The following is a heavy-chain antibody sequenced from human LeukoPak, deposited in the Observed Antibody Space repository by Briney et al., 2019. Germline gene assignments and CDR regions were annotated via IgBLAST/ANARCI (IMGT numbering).Heavy chain of an antibody. J-gene: IGHJ4*02. CDR3: ASRITMAAWGYFDY. CDR2: IYHSGST. CDR1: GGSISSGGYS. Sequence: SETLSLTCAVSGGSISSGGYSWSWIRQPPGKGLEWIGYIYHSGSTYYNPSLKSRVTISVDRSKNQFSLKLSSVTAADTAVYYCASRITMAAWGYFDYWGQGTLVTVSS. V-gene: IGHV4-30-2*01. D-gene: IGHD3-10*01.